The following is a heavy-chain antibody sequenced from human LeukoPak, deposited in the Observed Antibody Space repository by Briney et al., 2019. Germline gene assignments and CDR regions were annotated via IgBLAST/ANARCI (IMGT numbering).Heavy chain of an antibody. CDR1: GFSFSSYA. D-gene: IGHD6-19*01. J-gene: IGHJ4*02. Sequence: GGSLRLSCSASGFSFSSYAMHWARQAPGKGLEYVSGISNNGGSPYYADSVKGRFTISRDNSKNTLSLQTSSLRPDDTAVYYCVKDGGAAGSGWRFDYWGQGTQVTVSS. V-gene: IGHV3-64D*06. CDR3: VKDGGAAGSGWRFDY. CDR2: ISNNGGSP.